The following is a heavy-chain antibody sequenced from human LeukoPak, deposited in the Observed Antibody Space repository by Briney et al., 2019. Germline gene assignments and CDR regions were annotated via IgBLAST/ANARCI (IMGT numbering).Heavy chain of an antibody. D-gene: IGHD6-13*01. J-gene: IGHJ4*02. Sequence: GGSLRLSCAASGFTFSSYAMHWVRQAPGKGLEWVAVISYDGSNKYYADSVKGRFTISRDNSKNTLHLQMNSLRAEDTAVYYCARVHSSSWCIDYWGQGTLVTVSS. CDR3: ARVHSSSWCIDY. V-gene: IGHV3-30*04. CDR2: ISYDGSNK. CDR1: GFTFSSYA.